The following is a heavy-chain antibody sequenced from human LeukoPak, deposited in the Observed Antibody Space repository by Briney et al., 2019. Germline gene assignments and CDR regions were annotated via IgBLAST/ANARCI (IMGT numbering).Heavy chain of an antibody. Sequence: GGSLRLSCAASGFTFSNYNMNWVRQAPGKGLEWVSSISSSSSYISYADSVQGRFTISRDNAKNSLYLQMNSLRAEDTAVYYCARDLGAAAEYFQHWGQGTLVTVSS. D-gene: IGHD6-13*01. CDR3: ARDLGAAAEYFQH. CDR2: ISSSSSYI. V-gene: IGHV3-21*01. CDR1: GFTFSNYN. J-gene: IGHJ1*01.